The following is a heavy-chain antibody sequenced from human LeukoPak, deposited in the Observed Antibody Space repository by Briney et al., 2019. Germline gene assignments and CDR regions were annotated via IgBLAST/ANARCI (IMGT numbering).Heavy chain of an antibody. J-gene: IGHJ3*02. D-gene: IGHD4/OR15-4a*01. V-gene: IGHV4-59*01. CDR2: IYYSGST. CDR1: GGSFSGYY. Sequence: SETLSLTCAVYGGSFSGYYWSWIRQPPGKGLEWIGYIYYSGSTNYNPSLKSRVTISVDTSKNQFSLKLSSVTAADTAVYYCARVPLTLDAFDIWGQGTMVTVSS. CDR3: ARVPLTLDAFDI.